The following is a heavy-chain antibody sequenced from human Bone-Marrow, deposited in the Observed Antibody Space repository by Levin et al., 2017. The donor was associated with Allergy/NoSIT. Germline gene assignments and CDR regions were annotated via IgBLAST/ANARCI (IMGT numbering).Heavy chain of an antibody. D-gene: IGHD6-13*01. Sequence: GGSLRLSCAASGFTFDDYAMHWVRQAPGKGLEWVSGISWNSGSIGYADSVKGRFTISRDNAKNSLYLQMNSLRAEDTALYYCAKDKGRTGIAAAGPLFDYWGQGTLVTVSS. V-gene: IGHV3-9*01. CDR3: AKDKGRTGIAAAGPLFDY. J-gene: IGHJ4*02. CDR2: ISWNSGSI. CDR1: GFTFDDYA.